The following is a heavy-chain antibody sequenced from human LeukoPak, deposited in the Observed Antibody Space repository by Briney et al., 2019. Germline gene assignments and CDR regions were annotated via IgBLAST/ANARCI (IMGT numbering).Heavy chain of an antibody. V-gene: IGHV1-69*05. J-gene: IGHJ2*01. D-gene: IGHD2-15*01. CDR1: GGTFSSYT. Sequence: SVKVSCKASGGTFSSYTISWVRQAPGQGLEWMGRIIPIFGTPNYAQKFQGRVTITTDESTSTAYMELSSLRSEDTAVYYCASDEDHWYFDLWGRGTLVTVSS. CDR2: IIPIFGTP. CDR3: ASDEDHWYFDL.